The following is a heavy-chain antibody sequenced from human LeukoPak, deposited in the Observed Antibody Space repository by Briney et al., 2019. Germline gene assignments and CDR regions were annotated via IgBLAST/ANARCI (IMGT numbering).Heavy chain of an antibody. V-gene: IGHV3-66*01. Sequence: GGSLRLSCAASEFSVGSNYMTWVRQAPGKGLEWVSLIYSGGSTYYADSVKGRFTISRDNSKNTLYLQMNSLRAEDTAVYYCARDLNMVRGVITYYFDYWGQGTLVTVSS. CDR1: EFSVGSNY. CDR3: ARDLNMVRGVITYYFDY. J-gene: IGHJ4*02. D-gene: IGHD3-10*01. CDR2: IYSGGST.